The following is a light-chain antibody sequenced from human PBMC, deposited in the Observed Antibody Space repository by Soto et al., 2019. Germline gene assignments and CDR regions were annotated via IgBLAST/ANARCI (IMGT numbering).Light chain of an antibody. J-gene: IGKJ1*01. CDR3: QQYGSFSWT. CDR2: GAS. Sequence: MVLKQSACTLSLSPGERDTIYCRASQNVDSNYLAWYQQKPGQAPRIIIFGASGRATGIPDRFSGSGSGTDFTLTISRLEPEDFAVYYCQQYGSFSWTFGQGTKVDI. V-gene: IGKV3-20*01. CDR1: QNVDSNY.